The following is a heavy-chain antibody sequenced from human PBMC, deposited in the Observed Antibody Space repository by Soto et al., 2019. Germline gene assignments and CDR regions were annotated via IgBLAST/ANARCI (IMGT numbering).Heavy chain of an antibody. CDR1: GYTYVNYV. D-gene: IGHD1-1*01. CDR2: INAGNGNT. J-gene: IGHJ4*02. CDR3: ARNLASVHDY. V-gene: IGHV1-18*01. Sequence: ASVKVSCKASGYTYVNYVITWVRQAPGQRLEWMGWINAGNGNTKYSQKFQGRVTMTTDTSTTTAYMELRSLSHDDTAVYYCARNLASVHDYWGQGSLVTVSS.